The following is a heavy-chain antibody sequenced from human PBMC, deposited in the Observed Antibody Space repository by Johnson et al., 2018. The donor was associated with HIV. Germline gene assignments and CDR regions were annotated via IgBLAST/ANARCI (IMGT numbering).Heavy chain of an antibody. CDR1: GFTFSRYA. CDR2: ISYHGSNK. J-gene: IGHJ3*02. CDR3: AKDSNRWEQLADGCDI. Sequence: QVQLVESGGGLVQPGGSLRLSCAPSGFTFSRYAMHWVRQAPGKGLEWVAVISYHGSNKYYADSVKGRFTISRDNSKNTLYLQMNSLRADDTAVYYCAKDSNRWEQLADGCDIWGQGTMVTVSS. D-gene: IGHD6-6*01. V-gene: IGHV3-30-3*01.